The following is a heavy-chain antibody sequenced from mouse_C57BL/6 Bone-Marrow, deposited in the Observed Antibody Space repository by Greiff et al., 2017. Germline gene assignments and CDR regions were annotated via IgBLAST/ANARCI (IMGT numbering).Heavy chain of an antibody. V-gene: IGHV1-59*01. Sequence: VPLQQPGAELVMPGASVKLSCKASGYTFTSYWMHWVKQRPGQGLEWIGVIDPSDSYTNYNQKFKGKATLTVDTSSSTAYMQLSSLTSEDSAVYYCARGGGPDYWGQGTTLTVSS. J-gene: IGHJ2*01. CDR3: ARGGGPDY. CDR2: IDPSDSYT. CDR1: GYTFTSYW.